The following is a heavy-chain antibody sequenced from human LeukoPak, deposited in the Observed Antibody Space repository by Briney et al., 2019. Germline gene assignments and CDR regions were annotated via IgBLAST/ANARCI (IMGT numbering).Heavy chain of an antibody. V-gene: IGHV1-69*13. CDR3: AISLVLRYFDWLPGT. D-gene: IGHD3-9*01. Sequence: GASVKVSCKASVGTFSSYAISWARQAPGQGLEWMGGIIPIFGTANYAQKFQGRVTITADESTSTAYMELSSLRSEDTAVYYCAISLVLRYFDWLPGTWGQGTLVTVSS. CDR2: IIPIFGTA. J-gene: IGHJ4*02. CDR1: VGTFSSYA.